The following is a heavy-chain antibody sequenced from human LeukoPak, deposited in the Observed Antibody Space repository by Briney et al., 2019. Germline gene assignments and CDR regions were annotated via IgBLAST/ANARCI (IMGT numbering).Heavy chain of an antibody. CDR2: IYYSGST. CDR3: ARVVVVPAADDAFDI. J-gene: IGHJ3*02. D-gene: IGHD2-2*01. Sequence: SETLSLTCTVSGGSISSGDYYWSWIRQPPGKGLEWIGYIYYSGSTYYNPSLKSRVTISVDTSKNQFSLKLSSVTAADTAVYYCARVVVVPAADDAFDIWGQGTMVTVSS. V-gene: IGHV4-30-4*01. CDR1: GGSISSGDYY.